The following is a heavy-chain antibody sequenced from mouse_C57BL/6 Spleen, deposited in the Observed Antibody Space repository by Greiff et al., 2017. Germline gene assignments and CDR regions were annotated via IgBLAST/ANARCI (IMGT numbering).Heavy chain of an antibody. J-gene: IGHJ4*01. Sequence: QVQLQQPGAELVKPGASVKMSCKASGYTFTSYWITWVKQRPGQGLEWIGDIYPGSGSTNYNEKFKSKATLTVDTSSSTAYMQLSSLTSEDSAVYYCARVDGLGGHYYAMDYWGQGTSVTVSS. D-gene: IGHD3-3*01. CDR1: GYTFTSYW. CDR2: IYPGSGST. V-gene: IGHV1-55*01. CDR3: ARVDGLGGHYYAMDY.